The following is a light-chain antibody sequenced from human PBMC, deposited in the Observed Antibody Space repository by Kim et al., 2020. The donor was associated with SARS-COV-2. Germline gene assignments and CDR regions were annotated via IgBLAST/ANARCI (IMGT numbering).Light chain of an antibody. CDR3: LQYNRYPLT. Sequence: DIQMTQSPSTLSASVGDRVTITCRASQGITSWLAWYQQKPGKAPKRLIYAASTLQGGVPSRFSGSGSGTEFTLTITSLQPEDFATYYCLQYNRYPLTFGGGTKVDIK. CDR2: AAS. V-gene: IGKV1-5*01. CDR1: QGITSW. J-gene: IGKJ4*01.